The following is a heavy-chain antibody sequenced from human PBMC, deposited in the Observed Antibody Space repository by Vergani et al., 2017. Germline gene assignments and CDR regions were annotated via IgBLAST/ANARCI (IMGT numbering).Heavy chain of an antibody. CDR2: IKSKTDGGTT. D-gene: IGHD3-3*01. Sequence: EVQLVESGGGLVKPGGSLRLSCAASGFTFSNAWMSWVRQAPGKGLEWVGRIKSKTDGGTTDYAAPVKGRFTISRDDSKNTLYLQMNSLKTEDTAVYYCTTSYYDFWSGYLPLHFDYWGQGTLVTVSS. CDR1: GFTFSNAW. CDR3: TTSYYDFWSGYLPLHFDY. J-gene: IGHJ4*02. V-gene: IGHV3-15*01.